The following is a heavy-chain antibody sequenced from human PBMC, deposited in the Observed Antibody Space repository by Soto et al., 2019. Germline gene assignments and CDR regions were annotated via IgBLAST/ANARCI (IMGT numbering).Heavy chain of an antibody. J-gene: IGHJ4*02. CDR1: GGSISSDY. Sequence: SETLSLTCTVSGGSISSDYWSWIRQPPGKGLEWIGYIYYSGSTNYNPSLKSRVTISVDTSKNQFSLKLSSVTAADTAVYYCASRASGSWYGSGDYWGQGTLVTVSS. CDR2: IYYSGST. V-gene: IGHV4-59*01. CDR3: ASRASGSWYGSGDY. D-gene: IGHD6-13*01.